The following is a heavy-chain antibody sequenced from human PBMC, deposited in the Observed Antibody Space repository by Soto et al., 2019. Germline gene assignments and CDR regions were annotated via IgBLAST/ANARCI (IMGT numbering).Heavy chain of an antibody. D-gene: IGHD2-15*01. Sequence: PSETLSLTCTVSGGSISSGGYYWSWIRQHPGKGLEWIGYIYYSGSTYYNPSLKSRVTISVDTSKNQFSLKLSSVTAADTAVYYCAREMGYCSGGSCYSWSAGWYFDLWGRGTLVTVSS. CDR2: IYYSGST. V-gene: IGHV4-31*03. CDR3: AREMGYCSGGSCYSWSAGWYFDL. CDR1: GGSISSGGYY. J-gene: IGHJ2*01.